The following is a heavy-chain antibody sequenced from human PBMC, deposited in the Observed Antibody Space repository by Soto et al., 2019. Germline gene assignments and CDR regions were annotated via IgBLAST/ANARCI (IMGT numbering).Heavy chain of an antibody. CDR3: ARENFGTGGSYYVPEHYRYYFDX. CDR1: GGSFSGYY. D-gene: IGHD1-26*01. Sequence: SETLSLTCAVYGGSFSGYYWSWIRQPPGKGLEWIGEINHSGSTNYNPSLKSRVTISVDTSKNQFSLKLSSVTAADTAVYYCARENFGTGGSYYVPEHYRYYFDXWGQGTLVTVSS. V-gene: IGHV4-34*01. CDR2: INHSGST. J-gene: IGHJ4*02.